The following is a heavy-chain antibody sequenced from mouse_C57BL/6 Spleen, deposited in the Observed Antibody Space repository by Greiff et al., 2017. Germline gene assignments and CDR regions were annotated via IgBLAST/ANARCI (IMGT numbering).Heavy chain of an antibody. D-gene: IGHD2-1*01. Sequence: EVQLQQSGPELVKPGASVKISCKASGYSFTGYYMNWVKQSPEKSLEWIGEINPSTGGTTYNQKFKAKATLTVDKSSSTAYMQLKSLTSEDSAVYYCARRDGNYVKDYWGQGTSVTVSS. J-gene: IGHJ4*01. V-gene: IGHV1-42*01. CDR2: INPSTGGT. CDR1: GYSFTGYY. CDR3: ARRDGNYVKDY.